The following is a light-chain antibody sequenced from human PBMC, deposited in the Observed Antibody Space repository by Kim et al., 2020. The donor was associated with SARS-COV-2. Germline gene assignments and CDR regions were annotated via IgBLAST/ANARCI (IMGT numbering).Light chain of an antibody. CDR3: QAWDSSTHNYV. J-gene: IGLJ1*01. CDR1: KLGDKY. Sequence: PGQNAPIPWAGYKLGDKYVSWYQHRPGQSPVVVIYQNKQPPSGIPERFSGSNSGNTATLTISGTQAMDEAVYYCQAWDSSTHNYVLGAGTKVTVL. V-gene: IGLV3-1*01. CDR2: QNK.